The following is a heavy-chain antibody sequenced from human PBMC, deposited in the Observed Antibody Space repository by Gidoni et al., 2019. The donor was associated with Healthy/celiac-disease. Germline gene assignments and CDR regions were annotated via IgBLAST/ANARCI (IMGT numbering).Heavy chain of an antibody. Sequence: QVQLVQSGAEVKKPGSSVKVSCKASGGTFSSYTISWVRQAPGHGLEGMGGIIPIFGTANYAQKFQGRVTITADESTSTAYMELSSLRSEDTAVYYCARDWGHYDFWSGYPLGSGYYGMDVWGQGTTVTVSS. D-gene: IGHD3-3*01. CDR3: ARDWGHYDFWSGYPLGSGYYGMDV. J-gene: IGHJ6*02. CDR1: GGTFSSYT. V-gene: IGHV1-69*01. CDR2: IIPIFGTA.